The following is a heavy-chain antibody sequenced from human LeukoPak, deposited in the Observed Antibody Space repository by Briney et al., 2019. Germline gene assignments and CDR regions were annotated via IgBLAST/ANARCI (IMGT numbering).Heavy chain of an antibody. Sequence: SETLSLTCAVYGGSFSGYYWSWIRQPPGKGLEWIGEINHSGSTNYNPSFTSRVTMSVDRSRNQFSLKLTSVTAADTAVYYCARQKWEQQGRDYYFNGLDVWGPGTTVIVSS. V-gene: IGHV4-34*01. D-gene: IGHD1/OR15-1a*01. CDR1: GGSFSGYY. J-gene: IGHJ6*02. CDR2: INHSGST. CDR3: ARQKWEQQGRDYYFNGLDV.